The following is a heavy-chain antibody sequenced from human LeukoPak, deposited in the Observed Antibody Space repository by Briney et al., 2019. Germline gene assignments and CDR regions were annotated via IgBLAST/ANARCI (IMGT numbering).Heavy chain of an antibody. CDR1: GGSISSGDYY. D-gene: IGHD6-13*01. J-gene: IGHJ3*02. CDR3: ARAEQLVRGAFDI. V-gene: IGHV4-30-4*08. Sequence: SETLSLTCTVSGGSISSGDYYWSWIRQPPGKGLEWIGYIYYRGSTYYNPSLKSRVTISVDTSKNQFSLKLSSVTAADTAVYYCARAEQLVRGAFDIWGQGTMVTVSS. CDR2: IYYRGST.